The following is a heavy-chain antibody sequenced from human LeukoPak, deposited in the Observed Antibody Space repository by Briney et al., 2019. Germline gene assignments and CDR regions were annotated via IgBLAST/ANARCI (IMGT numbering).Heavy chain of an antibody. J-gene: IGHJ4*02. CDR1: GYTFTGYY. CDR3: ARDRYGDGFAHFDY. CDR2: INPDSGDT. D-gene: IGHD5-24*01. Sequence: ASVKVSCKASGYTFTGYYIHWVRQAPGQGLEWMGWINPDSGDTNYAQRFQGRVTMTRDTSITTAYMDLSRLTSDDTAVYYCARDRYGDGFAHFDYWGQGALVTVSS. V-gene: IGHV1-2*02.